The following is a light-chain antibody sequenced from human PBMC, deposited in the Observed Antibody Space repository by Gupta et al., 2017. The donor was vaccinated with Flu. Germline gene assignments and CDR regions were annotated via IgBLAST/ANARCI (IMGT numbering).Light chain of an antibody. Sequence: TISCTGSSSNIGAGFDVHWYQQLPGTAPKLLIYDNTNRPSGVPDRCSGSKSDTSASLAITGLQAEDEGDYYCQSYDSSLSGSRVFGTGTKVTVL. J-gene: IGLJ1*01. CDR3: QSYDSSLSGSRV. CDR2: DNT. V-gene: IGLV1-40*01. CDR1: SSNIGAGFD.